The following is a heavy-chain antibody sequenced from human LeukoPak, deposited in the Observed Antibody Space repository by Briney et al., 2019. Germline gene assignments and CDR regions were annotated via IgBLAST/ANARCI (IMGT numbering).Heavy chain of an antibody. Sequence: GGSLRLSCAASGLTFSNYSMTWVRQAPGKGLFWVSGISAGGGSTYYADSVKGRFTISRDNSRNTLYLQMNSLRAEDTAVYYCAKDAAGPEYWGQGTLVTVSS. D-gene: IGHD6-13*01. CDR1: GLTFSNYS. CDR2: ISAGGGST. CDR3: AKDAAGPEY. V-gene: IGHV3-23*01. J-gene: IGHJ4*02.